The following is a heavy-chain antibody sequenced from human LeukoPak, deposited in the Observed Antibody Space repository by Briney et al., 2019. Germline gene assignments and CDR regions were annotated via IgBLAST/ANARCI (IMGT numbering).Heavy chain of an antibody. CDR3: ARSTFYYDILTGYPFDAFDI. CDR1: GYTFTSYD. V-gene: IGHV1-8*01. J-gene: IGHJ3*02. Sequence: ASVKVSCKTSGYTFTSYDLNWVRQATGQGLEWMGWVNPNSGNTGYAQKFQGRVTMTRNTSISTAYMELSSLRSEDTAVYYCARSTFYYDILTGYPFDAFDIWGQGTMVTVSS. D-gene: IGHD3-9*01. CDR2: VNPNSGNT.